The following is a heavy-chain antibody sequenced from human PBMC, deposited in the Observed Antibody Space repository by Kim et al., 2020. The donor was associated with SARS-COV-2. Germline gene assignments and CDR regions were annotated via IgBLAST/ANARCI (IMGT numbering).Heavy chain of an antibody. CDR1: GYTFTGYY. D-gene: IGHD3-9*01. CDR2: INPNSGGT. Sequence: ASVKVSCKASGYTFTGYYMHWVRQAPGQGLEWMGRINPNSGGTNYAQKFQGRVTMTRDTSISTAYMELSRLRSDDTAVYYCARDRAHKYYDIFKRGTYYGMDVWGQGTTVTVSS. J-gene: IGHJ6*02. V-gene: IGHV1-2*06. CDR3: ARDRAHKYYDIFKRGTYYGMDV.